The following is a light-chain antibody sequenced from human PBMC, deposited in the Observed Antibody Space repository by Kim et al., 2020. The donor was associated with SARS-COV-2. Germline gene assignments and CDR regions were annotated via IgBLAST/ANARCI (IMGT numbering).Light chain of an antibody. CDR3: GTWDSSLSAWV. CDR1: NSNIGNNY. V-gene: IGLV1-51*01. Sequence: GQKVPISCSGSNSNIGNNYVSWYQQLPGTAPKLLIYDNNKRPSGIPDRFSGSKSGTSATLGITGLQTGDEADYYCGTWDSSLSAWVFGGGTQLTV. J-gene: IGLJ3*02. CDR2: DNN.